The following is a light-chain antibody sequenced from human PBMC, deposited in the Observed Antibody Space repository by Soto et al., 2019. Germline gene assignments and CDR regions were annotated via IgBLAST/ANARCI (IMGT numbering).Light chain of an antibody. Sequence: DIQMTQSPSTLSASVGDRVTITCRASQRIGGWLAWYQQNSGKAPKDRIYATSTLQSGVPSRFSGSGSGTQFTRTISSLQPDDSATYYCQQYNTWWTFGQGTKVEVK. J-gene: IGKJ1*01. CDR1: QRIGGW. CDR2: ATS. CDR3: QQYNTWWT. V-gene: IGKV1-5*03.